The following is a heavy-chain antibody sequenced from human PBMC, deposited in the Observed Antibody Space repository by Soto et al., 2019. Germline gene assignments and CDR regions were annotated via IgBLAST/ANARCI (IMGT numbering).Heavy chain of an antibody. J-gene: IGHJ4*02. Sequence: PSETLSLTCTVSGGSISNDYSFWSWIRQPPGKGLEWIGYIHYSGTTNYNPSVMSRVTISVDTSKNQLSLNPSSVTAADTAVYYCARGRREYCTNGVCYTFVPDWGQGTLVTVSS. D-gene: IGHD2-8*01. CDR2: IHYSGTT. CDR1: GGSISNDYSF. CDR3: ARGRREYCTNGVCYTFVPD. V-gene: IGHV4-61*01.